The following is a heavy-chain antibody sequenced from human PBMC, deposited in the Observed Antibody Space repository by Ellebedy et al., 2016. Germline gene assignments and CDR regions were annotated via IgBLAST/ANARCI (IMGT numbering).Heavy chain of an antibody. CDR3: ARDQVGATMGAFDI. Sequence: ASVKVSXXASGYTFTSYAMHWVRQAPGQRLEWMGWINAGNGNTKYSQKFQGRVTITRDTSASTAYMELSSLRSEDTAVYYCARDQVGATMGAFDIWGQGTMVTVSS. V-gene: IGHV1-3*01. CDR2: INAGNGNT. CDR1: GYTFTSYA. J-gene: IGHJ3*02. D-gene: IGHD1-26*01.